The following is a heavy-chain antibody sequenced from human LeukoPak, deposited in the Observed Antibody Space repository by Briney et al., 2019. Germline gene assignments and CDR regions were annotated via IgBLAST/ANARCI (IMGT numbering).Heavy chain of an antibody. J-gene: IGHJ4*02. Sequence: SETLSLTRTVSGYSISSGYYWAWIRQPPGKGLEWIGSIYHSGSTYYNPSLKSLVTISVDTSTNQFSLKLSSVTAADTAVYYCARALTIFGVVPPGYWGQGTLVTVSS. V-gene: IGHV4-38-2*02. CDR3: ARALTIFGVVPPGY. D-gene: IGHD3-3*01. CDR1: GYSISSGYY. CDR2: IYHSGST.